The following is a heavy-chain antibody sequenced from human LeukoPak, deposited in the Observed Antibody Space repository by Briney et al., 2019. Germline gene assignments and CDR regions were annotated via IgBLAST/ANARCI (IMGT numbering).Heavy chain of an antibody. J-gene: IGHJ4*02. Sequence: PSETLSLTCTVSGGSISPYYWSWIRQPPGKTLEWIGYIYYNGGTNYNPSLKSRVTISVDTSKNQFSLKLSSVTAADTAVYYCARVGDHNDLVFWGQGTLVTVSS. CDR3: ARVGDHNDLVF. CDR2: IYYNGGT. D-gene: IGHD1-1*01. CDR1: GGSISPYY. V-gene: IGHV4-59*01.